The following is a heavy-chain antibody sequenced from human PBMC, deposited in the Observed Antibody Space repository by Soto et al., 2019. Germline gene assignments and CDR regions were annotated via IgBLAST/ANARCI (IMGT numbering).Heavy chain of an antibody. V-gene: IGHV3-23*01. CDR3: AKDRQPDGIWTFDS. CDR2: IGCCSGSGT. CDR1: GFTFSTYT. D-gene: IGHD3-9*01. J-gene: IGHJ4*02. Sequence: AGSLRLSCAASGFTFSTYTMNWVRQAPGKGLEWVSGIGCCSGSGTYYADFVKGRFTISRDNSKNMVFLQMNGLRAEDTAVYYCAKDRQPDGIWTFDSWGQGTPVTVSS.